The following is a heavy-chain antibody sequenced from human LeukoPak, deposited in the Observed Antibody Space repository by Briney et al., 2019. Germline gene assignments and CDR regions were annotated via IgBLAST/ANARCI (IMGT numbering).Heavy chain of an antibody. D-gene: IGHD6-13*01. CDR3: ARHGDSSKEGIFDY. CDR2: IYYSGST. Sequence: SETLSLTCTVSGGSISSSSYYWGWIRQPPGKGLEWIGSIYYSGSTYYNPALKSRVTISVDTSKNQFSLKLSSVTAADTAVYYCARHGDSSKEGIFDYWGQGTLVTVSS. V-gene: IGHV4-39*01. J-gene: IGHJ4*02. CDR1: GGSISSSSYY.